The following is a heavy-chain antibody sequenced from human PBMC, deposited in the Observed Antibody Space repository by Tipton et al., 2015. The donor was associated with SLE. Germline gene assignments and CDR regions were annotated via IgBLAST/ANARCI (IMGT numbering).Heavy chain of an antibody. Sequence: TLSLTCTVSGGSISSSSYYWGWIRQPPGKGLEWIGSIYYSGSTYYNPSLKSRVTISVDTSKNQFSLKLSSVTAADTAVYYCADSSGFPGPFDYWGQGTLVTASS. V-gene: IGHV4-39*07. CDR2: IYYSGST. J-gene: IGHJ4*02. CDR3: ADSSGFPGPFDY. CDR1: GGSISSSSYY. D-gene: IGHD6-19*01.